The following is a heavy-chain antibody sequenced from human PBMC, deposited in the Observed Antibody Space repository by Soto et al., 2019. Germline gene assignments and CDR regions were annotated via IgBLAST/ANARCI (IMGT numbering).Heavy chain of an antibody. V-gene: IGHV4-59*12. Sequence: TSETLSLTCTVSGGSISSYYWSWIRQPPGKGLEWIGYIYYSGSTNYNPSLKSRVTISVDTSKNQFSLKLSSVTAADTAVYYCAREGGIVGATAADYWGQGTLVTV. CDR2: IYYSGST. J-gene: IGHJ4*02. CDR1: GGSISSYY. CDR3: AREGGIVGATAADY. D-gene: IGHD1-26*01.